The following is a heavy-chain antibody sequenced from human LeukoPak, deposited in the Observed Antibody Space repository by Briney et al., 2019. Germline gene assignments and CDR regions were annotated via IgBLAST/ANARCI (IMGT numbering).Heavy chain of an antibody. CDR1: GGSISSYY. J-gene: IGHJ3*02. Sequence: MTSETLSLTCTVSGGSISSYYWSWIRQPPGKGLEWIGYIYYSGSTNYNPSLKSRVTISVDTSKNQFSLKLSSVTAADTAVYYCARPHLSAFDIWGQGTMVTVSS. CDR2: IYYSGST. CDR3: ARPHLSAFDI. V-gene: IGHV4-59*08. D-gene: IGHD2/OR15-2a*01.